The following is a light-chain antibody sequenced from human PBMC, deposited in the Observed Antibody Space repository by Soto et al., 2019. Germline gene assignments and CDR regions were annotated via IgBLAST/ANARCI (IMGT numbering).Light chain of an antibody. Sequence: QSVLTQPPSASGTPGQRVTISCSGSSSNIGSYTVNWYRQLPGTAPKLLIYSDNQRPSGVPDRFSGSRSGTSASLAISGLQSEDEADYHCAAWDDSLDGIYVFGTGTKPPS. CDR3: AAWDDSLDGIYV. J-gene: IGLJ1*01. V-gene: IGLV1-44*01. CDR1: SSNIGSYT. CDR2: SDN.